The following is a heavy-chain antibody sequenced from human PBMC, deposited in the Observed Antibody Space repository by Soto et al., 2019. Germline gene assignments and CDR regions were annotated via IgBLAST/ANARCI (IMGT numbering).Heavy chain of an antibody. V-gene: IGHV1-18*01. CDR1: GYTFTTYG. D-gene: IGHD6-13*01. CDR2: ISAYSGST. Sequence: QVQLVQSGAEVKKPGASVKVSCKASGYTFTTYGISWVRQAPGQGLEWMGWISAYSGSTQFAQKLQGRVTMTTDTSTTTAYMDLRSLTSEDTAVYYCASYCTKSSSWPYYFDYWGQGTLVTVAS. CDR3: ASYCTKSSSWPYYFDY. J-gene: IGHJ4*02.